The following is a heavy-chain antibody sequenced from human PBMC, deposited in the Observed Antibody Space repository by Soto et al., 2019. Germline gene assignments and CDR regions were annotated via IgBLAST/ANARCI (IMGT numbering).Heavy chain of an antibody. CDR2: INHSGST. CDR1: GGSFSGYY. CDR3: ARGRRGGYWFDP. J-gene: IGHJ5*02. D-gene: IGHD5-12*01. Sequence: PSETLSLTCAVHGGSFSGYYWSWIRQPPGKGLEWIGEINHSGSTNYNPSLKSRVTISVDPSKNQFSLKLSSVTAADTAVYYCARGRRGGYWFDPWGQGTLVTVCS. V-gene: IGHV4-34*01.